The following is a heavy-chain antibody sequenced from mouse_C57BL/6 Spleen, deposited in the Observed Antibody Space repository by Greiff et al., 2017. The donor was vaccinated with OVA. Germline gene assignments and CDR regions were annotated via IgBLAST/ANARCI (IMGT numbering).Heavy chain of an antibody. V-gene: IGHV1-26*01. CDR3: ALDSSGSYYFDY. D-gene: IGHD3-2*02. CDR2: INPNNGGT. CDR1: GYTFTDYY. J-gene: IGHJ2*01. Sequence: VQLQQSGPELVKPGASVKISCKASGYTFTDYYMNWVKQSHGKSLEWIGDINPNNGGTSYNQKFKGKATLTVDKSSSTAYMALRSLTSEDSAVYYCALDSSGSYYFDYWGQGTTLTVSS.